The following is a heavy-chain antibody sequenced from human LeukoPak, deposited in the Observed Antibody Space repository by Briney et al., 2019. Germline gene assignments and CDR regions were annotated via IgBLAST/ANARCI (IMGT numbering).Heavy chain of an antibody. J-gene: IGHJ3*02. V-gene: IGHV1-2*02. CDR3: ARAVLLWLRTGACDI. Sequence: ASVKVSCKTSGYTFTGYYMHCVRQAPGQGLEWMGWINPNSGGTNYAQKFQGRVTMTRDTSISTPYMEMSRLRYDDTGVYYCARAVLLWLRTGACDIWGQGTMVTVSS. CDR2: INPNSGGT. CDR1: GYTFTGYY. D-gene: IGHD3-10*01.